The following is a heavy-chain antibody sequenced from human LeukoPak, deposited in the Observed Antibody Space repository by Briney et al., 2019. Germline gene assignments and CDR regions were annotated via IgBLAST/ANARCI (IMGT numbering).Heavy chain of an antibody. J-gene: IGHJ6*02. Sequence: GGSLRLSCAASGFTFSSYAMGWVRQAPGKGLEWVSVISGSGDVTYYADSVKGRFTISRDNSKNTLYLQMNSLRAEDTAVYYCAREALQQLASYYYYYGMDVWGQGTTVTVSS. CDR1: GFTFSSYA. CDR3: AREALQQLASYYYYYGMDV. CDR2: ISGSGDVT. V-gene: IGHV3-23*01. D-gene: IGHD6-13*01.